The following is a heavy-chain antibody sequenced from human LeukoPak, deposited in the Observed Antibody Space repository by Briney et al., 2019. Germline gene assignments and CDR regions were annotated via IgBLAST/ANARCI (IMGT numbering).Heavy chain of an antibody. V-gene: IGHV3-7*04. CDR1: GFTFSNYW. J-gene: IGHJ4*02. CDR2: IKEDGSEK. CDR3: VRYTRRYPFDY. Sequence: GGSLRLSCAASGFTFSNYWMSWVRQAPGKGLEWVADIKEDGSEKYYVDSVRGRFTISRDNAKNSLSLQMNSLRAEDTAVYYCVRYTRRYPFDYWGQGTLVTVSS. D-gene: IGHD2-2*02.